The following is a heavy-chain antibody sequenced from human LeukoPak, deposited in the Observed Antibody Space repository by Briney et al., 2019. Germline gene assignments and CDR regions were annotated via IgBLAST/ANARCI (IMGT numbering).Heavy chain of an antibody. D-gene: IGHD1-14*01. CDR3: TTGIFAY. CDR2: IKSKTDGGTT. J-gene: IGHJ4*02. V-gene: IGHV3-15*01. Sequence: GVSLRLSCAASGFTFSNACVSWVRQAPGKGLECGVGIKSKTDGGTTDYAAPVKGRVTISRDDSNNTLYLQMNSMKPEHTAVYYCTTGIFAYWGQGTLVTV. CDR1: GFTFSNAC.